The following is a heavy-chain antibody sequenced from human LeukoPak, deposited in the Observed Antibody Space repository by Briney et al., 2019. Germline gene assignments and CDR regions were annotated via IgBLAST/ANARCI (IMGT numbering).Heavy chain of an antibody. D-gene: IGHD4-17*01. V-gene: IGHV4-34*01. Sequence: RQPPGKGLAWIGEINHSGSTNYNPSLKSRVTISVDTSKNQFSLKLSSVTAADTAVYYCARGWSYGDYDPAFYFDYWGQGTLVTVSS. CDR2: INHSGST. CDR3: ARGWSYGDYDPAFYFDY. J-gene: IGHJ4*02.